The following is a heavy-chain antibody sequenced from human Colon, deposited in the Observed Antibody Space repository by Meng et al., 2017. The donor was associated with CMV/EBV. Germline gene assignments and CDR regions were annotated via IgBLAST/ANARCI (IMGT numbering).Heavy chain of an antibody. V-gene: IGHV3-21*01. CDR3: ARIGPRTRRIATPRSHTYHYLGY. CDR1: GSTFTAYD. J-gene: IGHJ4*02. CDR2: ISSSGRSI. Sequence: GGSLRLSCGASGSTFTAYDLIWVRQVPGKGLEGSSFISSSGRSIEYADSVKSRFTISRDNARSPLCLQMHSLRAEDAAVYYCARIGPRTRRIATPRSHTYHYLGYWGQGTMVTVSS. D-gene: IGHD6-13*01.